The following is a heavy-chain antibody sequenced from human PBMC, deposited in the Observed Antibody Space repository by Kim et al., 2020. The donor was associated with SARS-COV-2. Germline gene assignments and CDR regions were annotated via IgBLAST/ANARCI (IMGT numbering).Heavy chain of an antibody. CDR3: AKDRGGSGPTYYGVDV. J-gene: IGHJ6*02. Sequence: GGSLRLSCAASGFTFSGYAMHWVRQAPGKGLEWVTVIWYDGSNKYYTDSVKGRFTISRDNSKNTLYLQMNSLRAEDTAVYYCAKDRGGSGPTYYGVDVWGQGTTVTVSS. D-gene: IGHD3-10*01. V-gene: IGHV3-33*06. CDR1: GFTFSGYA. CDR2: IWYDGSNK.